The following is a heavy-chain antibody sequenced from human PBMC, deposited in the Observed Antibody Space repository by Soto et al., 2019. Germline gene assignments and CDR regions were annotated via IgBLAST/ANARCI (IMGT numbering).Heavy chain of an antibody. Sequence: LSLTCTVSGGSISSSSYYWGWIRQPPGKGLEWIGSIYYSGSTYYNPSPKSRVTISVDTSKNQFSLKLSSVTAADTAVYYCARARYSPNWFDPWGQGTLVTVSS. V-gene: IGHV4-39*01. CDR1: GGSISSSSYY. CDR2: IYYSGST. D-gene: IGHD2-21*01. J-gene: IGHJ5*02. CDR3: ARARYSPNWFDP.